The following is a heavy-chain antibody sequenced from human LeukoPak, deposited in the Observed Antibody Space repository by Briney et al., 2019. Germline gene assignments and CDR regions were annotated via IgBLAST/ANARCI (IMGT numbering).Heavy chain of an antibody. V-gene: IGHV3-74*01. Sequence: GGSLRLSCAASGFTFSDTWMHWVRQAPGEGLVWVSRIRSDGSDTRYAESVKGRFTISRDNAKNTLYLQMNSLRAEDTAIYYCATYRQVLLPLESWGQGTLVTVSS. D-gene: IGHD2-8*02. J-gene: IGHJ4*02. CDR1: GFTFSDTW. CDR3: ATYRQVLLPLES. CDR2: IRSDGSDT.